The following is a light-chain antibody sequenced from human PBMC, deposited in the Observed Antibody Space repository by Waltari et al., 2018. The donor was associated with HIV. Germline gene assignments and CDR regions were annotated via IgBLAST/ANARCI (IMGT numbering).Light chain of an antibody. Sequence: QSALTQPDSMPGSPGQSITTSCTGTNNGIGYFDSFSWYQHYPGKAPKLLIYEVINRPSGISSRFSGSKSGNTASLTISGLQTEDEADYICASFAYGSTFYVFGNGT. J-gene: IGLJ1*01. CDR1: NNGIGYFDS. V-gene: IGLV2-14*01. CDR2: EVI. CDR3: ASFAYGSTFYV.